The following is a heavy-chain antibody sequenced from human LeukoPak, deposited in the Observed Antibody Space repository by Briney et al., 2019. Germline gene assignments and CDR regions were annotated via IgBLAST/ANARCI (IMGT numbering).Heavy chain of an antibody. CDR3: ARDYSGSYYNWFDP. D-gene: IGHD1-26*01. CDR2: ISAYNGNT. CDR1: GYTFTSYA. V-gene: IGHV1-18*01. J-gene: IGHJ5*02. Sequence: GASVKVSCKASGYTFTSYAISWVRQAPGQGLEWMGWISAYNGNTNYAQKLQGRVTMTTDTSTSTAYMELRSLRSDDTAVYYCARDYSGSYYNWFDPWGQGTLVTVSS.